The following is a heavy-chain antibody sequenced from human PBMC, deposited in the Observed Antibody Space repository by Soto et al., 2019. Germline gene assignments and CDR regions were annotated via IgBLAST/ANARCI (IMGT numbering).Heavy chain of an antibody. J-gene: IGHJ6*02. D-gene: IGHD2-2*01. CDR2: IIPIFGTA. CDR1: GGTFSSYA. CDR3: ATHGVPNYYYDGMDV. V-gene: IGHV1-69*12. Sequence: QVQLVQSGAEVKKPGSSVKVSCKASGGTFSSYAISWVRQAPGQGLEWMGGIIPIFGTANYAQKFQGRVTITAEESSXTAYMELSSLRSEDTAVYYCATHGVPNYYYDGMDVWGQGTTVTVSS.